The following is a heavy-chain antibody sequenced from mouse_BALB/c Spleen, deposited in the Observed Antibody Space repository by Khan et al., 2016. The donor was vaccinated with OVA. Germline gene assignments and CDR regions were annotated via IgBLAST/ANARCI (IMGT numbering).Heavy chain of an antibody. CDR2: INSDGSAI. CDR1: GFTFSGFW. J-gene: IGHJ1*01. V-gene: IGHV11-2*02. D-gene: IGHD2-1*01. CDR3: RRYGNYGYCEV. Sequence: EVQLLETGGGLVQPGGSRGLSCEGSGFTFSGFWMRWVRQTPGKTLEWIGDINSDGSAINYAPSIKDRFTIFRDNDKSTLYLQMSNVRSEDTATYFCRRYGNYGYCEVGGAGTTVTVSS.